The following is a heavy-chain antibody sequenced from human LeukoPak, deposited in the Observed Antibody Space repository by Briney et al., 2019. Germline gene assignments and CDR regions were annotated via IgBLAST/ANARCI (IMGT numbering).Heavy chain of an antibody. V-gene: IGHV4-38-2*01. D-gene: IGHD3-9*01. J-gene: IGHJ3*02. CDR3: ARAAAYYDILTGYYKGAFDI. CDR1: GYSISSGYY. Sequence: PSETLSLTCAVSGYSISSGYYWDWIRQPPGKGLEWIGSIYHSGSTYYNPSLKSRVTISVDTSKNQFSLKLSSVTAADTAVYYCARAAAYYDILTGYYKGAFDIWGQGTMVTVSS. CDR2: IYHSGST.